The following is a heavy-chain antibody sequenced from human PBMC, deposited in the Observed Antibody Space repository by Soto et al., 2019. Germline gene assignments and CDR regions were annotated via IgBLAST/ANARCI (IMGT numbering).Heavy chain of an antibody. D-gene: IGHD2-15*01. J-gene: IGHJ5*02. Sequence: PWGSLRLSCAAPGFTFSSYAMSWVRQAPGKGLEWVSAISGSGGSTYYADSVKGRFTISRDNSKNTLYLQMNSLRAEDTAVYYCAKDPSCSGGSCYSNNWFDPWGQGTLVTVSS. CDR2: ISGSGGST. CDR3: AKDPSCSGGSCYSNNWFDP. CDR1: GFTFSSYA. V-gene: IGHV3-23*01.